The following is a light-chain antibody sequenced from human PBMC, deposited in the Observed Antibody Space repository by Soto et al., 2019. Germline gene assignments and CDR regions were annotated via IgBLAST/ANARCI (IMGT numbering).Light chain of an antibody. Sequence: QSALTQPASVSASPGQSITISCIGTSSDIGGYSYVSWYQLHPGKAPKLLIRDVNYRPSGISARFSGSKSGNTASLTISGLQTEDEADYYCSSYSSRSTLLVFGGGTKLTVL. CDR1: SSDIGGYSY. CDR3: SSYSSRSTLLV. J-gene: IGLJ2*01. V-gene: IGLV2-14*03. CDR2: DVN.